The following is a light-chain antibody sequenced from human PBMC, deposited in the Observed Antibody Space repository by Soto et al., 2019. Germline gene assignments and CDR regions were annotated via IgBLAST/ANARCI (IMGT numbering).Light chain of an antibody. V-gene: IGKV3-20*01. J-gene: IGKJ5*01. CDR1: QSVGSNN. CDR3: QQYANSIT. CDR2: DAS. Sequence: EIVLTQSPGTQSLSPGETATLSCRASQSVGSNNLAWYHQQPGQTPRLLIYDASSRATGIPDRFSGSGSGTDFTLTISRLEPEDFAVYYCQQYANSITFGQGTRLEIE.